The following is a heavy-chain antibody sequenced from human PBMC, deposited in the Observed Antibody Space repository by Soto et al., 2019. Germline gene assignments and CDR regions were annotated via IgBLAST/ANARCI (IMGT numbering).Heavy chain of an antibody. D-gene: IGHD1-26*01. V-gene: IGHV3-30-3*01. Sequence: QVQLVESGGGVVQPGRSLRLSCAASGFTFSSYAMHWVRQAPGKGLEWVAVISYDGSNKYYADSVKGRFTISRDNSKNTLYLQMNSLRAEDTAVYYCARDYVVGATTGTYFDYWGQGTLVTVSS. J-gene: IGHJ4*02. CDR1: GFTFSSYA. CDR3: ARDYVVGATTGTYFDY. CDR2: ISYDGSNK.